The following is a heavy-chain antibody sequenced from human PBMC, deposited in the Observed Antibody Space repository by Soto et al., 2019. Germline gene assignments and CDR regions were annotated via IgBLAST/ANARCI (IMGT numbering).Heavy chain of an antibody. Sequence: SETLSLTCTVSGGSISSYYWSWIRQPPGKGLEWIGEVKDGGSTNYSPSLRGRVSISADTSKNHFSLRLNSVTAADTAVYFCARGQEGIVATHWDQGALVTVSS. CDR2: VKDGGST. V-gene: IGHV4-34*01. CDR3: ARGQEGIVATH. J-gene: IGHJ4*02. CDR1: GGSISSYY. D-gene: IGHD5-12*01.